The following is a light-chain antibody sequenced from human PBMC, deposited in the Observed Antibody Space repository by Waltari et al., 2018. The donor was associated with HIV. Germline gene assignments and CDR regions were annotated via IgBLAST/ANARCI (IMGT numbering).Light chain of an antibody. Sequence: DIVMPQSPASLAVSLLERATITCKSSLSFLYSSNNKNYLAWYQQKPGQALKLLIYWASTRESGVPDRCSGSGAGTDFTLTISSLQAEDVAVYYGQQYYSTPYTFGQGTKLEIK. CDR1: LSFLYSSNNKNY. CDR2: WAS. CDR3: QQYYSTPYT. V-gene: IGKV4-1*01. J-gene: IGKJ2*01.